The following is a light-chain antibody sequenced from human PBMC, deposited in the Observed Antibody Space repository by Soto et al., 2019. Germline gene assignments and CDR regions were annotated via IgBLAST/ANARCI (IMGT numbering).Light chain of an antibody. CDR3: SSYRSSTNFV. CDR1: SSDVGAYNF. J-gene: IGLJ1*01. V-gene: IGLV2-14*01. CDR2: EVR. Sequence: QSVLTQPASVSGPPGQSITISCTGTSSDVGAYNFVSWYQQYPGKAPKVIIFEVRKRPSGVSNRFSGSKSGDTASLTISGLQAEDEADYYCSSYRSSTNFVFGTGTKVTVL.